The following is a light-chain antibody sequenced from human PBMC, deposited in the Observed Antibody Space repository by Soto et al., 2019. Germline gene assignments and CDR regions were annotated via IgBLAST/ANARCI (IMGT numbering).Light chain of an antibody. Sequence: IFLTQSPGSLSLSSGDRATLSCRASQTVRSSYLAWYQQRPGQAPKLLIYGAFNRAIGIPDRFSGSESGRDYNLPISSLAPEDSAVYYCQQYGDSITFGDGTKVEIK. J-gene: IGKJ4*01. V-gene: IGKV3-20*01. CDR3: QQYGDSIT. CDR2: GAF. CDR1: QTVRSSY.